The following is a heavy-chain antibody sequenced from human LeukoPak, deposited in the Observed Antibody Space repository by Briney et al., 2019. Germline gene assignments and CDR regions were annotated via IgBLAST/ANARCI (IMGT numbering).Heavy chain of an antibody. CDR3: ARAGIDAGYSSSWYPPYYYMDV. J-gene: IGHJ6*03. D-gene: IGHD6-13*01. Sequence: ASVKVSCKTSAFTFTAYYMHWVRQAPGQGLEWMGWINPNSGGTNYAQKFQGRVTMTRDTSISTAYMELSRLRSDDTAVYYCARAGIDAGYSSSWYPPYYYMDVWGKGTTVTVSS. V-gene: IGHV1-2*02. CDR2: INPNSGGT. CDR1: AFTFTAYY.